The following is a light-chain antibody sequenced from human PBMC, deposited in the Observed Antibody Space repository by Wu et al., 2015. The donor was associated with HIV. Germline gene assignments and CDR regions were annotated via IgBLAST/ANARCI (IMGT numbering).Light chain of an antibody. CDR1: RTISTS. CDR2: AAS. CDR3: QQSYSTLFT. Sequence: DIQMTQSPSSLSASVGDRVTITCRASRTISTSLNWYQQKPGKAPKLLIYAASSLQSGVPSRFSGSGSGTDFTLTISSLQLEDFATYYCQQSYSTLFTFGPGTKSGYQ. V-gene: IGKV1-39*01. J-gene: IGKJ3*01.